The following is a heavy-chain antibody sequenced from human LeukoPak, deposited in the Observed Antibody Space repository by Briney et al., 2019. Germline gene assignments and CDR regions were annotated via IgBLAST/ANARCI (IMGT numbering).Heavy chain of an antibody. CDR1: GFTFSSYA. J-gene: IGHJ6*02. CDR3: AKDIRHCSSTSCKGYYYGMDV. Sequence: GGSLRLSCAASGFTFSSYAMSWVRQAPGKGLEWVSAISGSGGSTYYADSVKGRFTISRDNSKNTLYLQMNSLRAEDTAVYYCAKDIRHCSSTSCKGYYYGMDVWGQGTTVTVSS. V-gene: IGHV3-23*01. CDR2: ISGSGGST. D-gene: IGHD2-2*01.